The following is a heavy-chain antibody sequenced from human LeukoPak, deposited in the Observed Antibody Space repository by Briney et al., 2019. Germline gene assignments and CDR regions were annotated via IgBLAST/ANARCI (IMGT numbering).Heavy chain of an antibody. J-gene: IGHJ4*02. D-gene: IGHD2-21*02. CDR3: AKSRAIVVVTEFDY. CDR1: GFTFSDYY. CDR2: ISGSGGST. Sequence: PGGSLRLSCAASGFTFSDYYMSWIRQAPGKGLEWVSAISGSGGSTYYADSVKGRFTISRDNSKNTLYLQMNSLRAEDTAVYYCAKSRAIVVVTEFDYWGQGTLVTVSS. V-gene: IGHV3-23*01.